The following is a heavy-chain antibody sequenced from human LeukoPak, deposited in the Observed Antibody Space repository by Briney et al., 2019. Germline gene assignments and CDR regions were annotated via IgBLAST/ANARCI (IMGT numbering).Heavy chain of an antibody. V-gene: IGHV4-59*12. J-gene: IGHJ4*02. Sequence: PSETLSLTCTVSGGSISSYYWSWIRQPPGKGLEWIGYIYYSGSTNYNPSLKSRVTISVDTSKNQFSQKLSSVTAADTAVYYCAREKAAAGFDYWGQGTLVTVSS. CDR1: GGSISSYY. D-gene: IGHD6-13*01. CDR2: IYYSGST. CDR3: AREKAAAGFDY.